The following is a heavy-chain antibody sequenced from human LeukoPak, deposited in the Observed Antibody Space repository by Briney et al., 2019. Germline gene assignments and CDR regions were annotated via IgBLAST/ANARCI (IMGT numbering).Heavy chain of an antibody. Sequence: SGTLSLTCTVSGGSISSYYWSWIRQPPGKGLEWIGYIYYSGSTNYNPSLKSRVTISVDTSKNQFSLKLTSLTAADTAVYYCARTNHYDFWTFDYWGQGTLVTVSS. CDR1: GGSISSYY. V-gene: IGHV4-59*01. D-gene: IGHD3-3*01. CDR2: IYYSGST. CDR3: ARTNHYDFWTFDY. J-gene: IGHJ4*02.